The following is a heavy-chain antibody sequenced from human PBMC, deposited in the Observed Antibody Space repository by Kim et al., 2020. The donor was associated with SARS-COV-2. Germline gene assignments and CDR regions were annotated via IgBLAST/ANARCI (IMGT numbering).Heavy chain of an antibody. D-gene: IGHD6-13*01. CDR1: GGSISSGGYS. CDR2: IYHSGST. Sequence: SETLSLTCAVSGGSISSGGYSWSWIRQPPGKGLEWIGYIYHSGSTYYNPSLKSRVTISVDRSKNQFSLKLSSVTAADTAVYYCARGSLAAGTPLFDYWGQGTLVTVSS. CDR3: ARGSLAAGTPLFDY. V-gene: IGHV4-30-2*01. J-gene: IGHJ4*02.